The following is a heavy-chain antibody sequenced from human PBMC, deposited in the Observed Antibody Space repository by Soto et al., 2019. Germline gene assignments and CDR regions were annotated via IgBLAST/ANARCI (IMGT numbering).Heavy chain of an antibody. Sequence: GASVKVSCKASGYTFTSYAMHWVRQAPGQRLEWMGWINAGNDNTKYSQKFQGRVTITRDTSASTAYMELSSLRSEDTAVYYCARSIVVGTALDYWGQGALVTVSS. J-gene: IGHJ4*02. CDR1: GYTFTSYA. D-gene: IGHD2-21*02. CDR2: INAGNDNT. CDR3: ARSIVVGTALDY. V-gene: IGHV1-3*01.